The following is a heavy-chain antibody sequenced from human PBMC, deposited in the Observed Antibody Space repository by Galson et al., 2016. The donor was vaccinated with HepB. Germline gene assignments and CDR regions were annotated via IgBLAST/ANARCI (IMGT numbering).Heavy chain of an antibody. V-gene: IGHV4-39*01. Sequence: SETLSLTCTVSGGSISGSSYYWGWIRQPPGKGLEWLGSIYYSGTTYYNPSLKSRVTISVDTSKNQFSLKLSSVTAADTAVYYCARLMDSYVSENSWGQGTLVTVSS. CDR1: GGSISGSSYY. CDR2: IYYSGTT. D-gene: IGHD5-18*01. J-gene: IGHJ4*02. CDR3: ARLMDSYVSENS.